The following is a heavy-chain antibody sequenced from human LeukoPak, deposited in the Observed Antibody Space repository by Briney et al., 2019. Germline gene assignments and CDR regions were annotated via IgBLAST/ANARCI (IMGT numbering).Heavy chain of an antibody. CDR2: ISTSCSTI. CDR1: GFTFNSFE. CDR3: AELGITMIGGV. V-gene: IGHV3-48*03. J-gene: IGHJ6*04. D-gene: IGHD3-10*02. Sequence: GGSLRLFCAASGFTFNSFEMKWVRPAPGEGLEWVSYISTSCSTIYYADSVKGRFTISRDNAKNSLYLQMNSLRAEDTAVYYCAELGITMIGGVWGKGTTVTISS.